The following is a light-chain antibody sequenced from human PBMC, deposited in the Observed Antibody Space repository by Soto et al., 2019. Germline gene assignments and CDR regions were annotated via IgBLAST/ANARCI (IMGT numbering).Light chain of an antibody. CDR3: QQYNNWPPWT. CDR2: GAS. J-gene: IGKJ1*01. V-gene: IGKV3-15*01. CDR1: QSVSSN. Sequence: EIVMTQSPATLSVSPGERATLSCRASQSVSSNLAWYQQKPGQAPRLLIYGASTRATGIPARFSGSGSGTDLTLTISSLQSEDFAVNYCQQYNNWPPWTFGQGTKVEIK.